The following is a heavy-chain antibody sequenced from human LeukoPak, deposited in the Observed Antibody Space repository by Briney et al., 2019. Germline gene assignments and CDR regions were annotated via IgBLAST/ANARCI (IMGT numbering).Heavy chain of an antibody. CDR3: ARVYGSGSYYVAVNWFDP. D-gene: IGHD3-10*01. J-gene: IGHJ5*02. Sequence: SVKVSCKASGGTFSSYDISWVRQAPGQGLEWMGGIIPIFGTANYAQKFQGRVTIAQDDSKSTAYLELSSLRSEDTAVYYCARVYGSGSYYVAVNWFDPWGQGTLVTVSS. CDR1: GGTFSSYD. CDR2: IIPIFGTA. V-gene: IGHV1-69*13.